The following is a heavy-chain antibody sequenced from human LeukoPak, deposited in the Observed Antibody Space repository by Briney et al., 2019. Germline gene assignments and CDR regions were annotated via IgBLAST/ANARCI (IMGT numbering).Heavy chain of an antibody. CDR1: GVTFRSYG. V-gene: IGHV3-30*03. Sequence: GGSLRLSCAASGVTFRSYGMHWVRQAPGKGLEWLALISADGNDKLYGDSVKGRFTISRDDSESTLYLQMNSLRVEVTAVYYCTTKVIRGNSGDDYDDWGQGTLVTVSS. J-gene: IGHJ4*02. CDR3: TTKVIRGNSGDDYDD. D-gene: IGHD5-12*01. CDR2: ISADGNDK.